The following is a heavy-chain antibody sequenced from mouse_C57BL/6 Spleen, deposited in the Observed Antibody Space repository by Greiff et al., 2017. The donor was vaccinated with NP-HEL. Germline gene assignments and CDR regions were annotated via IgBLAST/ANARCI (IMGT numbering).Heavy chain of an antibody. V-gene: IGHV5-16*01. CDR1: GFTFSDYY. Sequence: EVQLQQSEGGLVQPGSSMKLSCTASGFTFSDYYMAWVRQVPEKGLEWVANINYDGSSTYYLDSLKSRFIISRDNAKNILYLQMSSLKSEDTATYYCAREDYDLGPYWYFDVWGTGTTVTVSS. CDR2: INYDGSST. CDR3: AREDYDLGPYWYFDV. D-gene: IGHD2-4*01. J-gene: IGHJ1*03.